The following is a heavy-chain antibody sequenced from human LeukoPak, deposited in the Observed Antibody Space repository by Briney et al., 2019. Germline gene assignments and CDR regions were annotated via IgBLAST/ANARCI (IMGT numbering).Heavy chain of an antibody. CDR3: ARDAGAATGTTETDY. CDR1: GFTFINYG. V-gene: IGHV3-30*03. CDR2: ISYDGSNK. Sequence: GGSLRLSCAASGFTFINYGMHWVRQAPGKGLEWVALISYDGSNKYYADSVKGRFTISRDNSKKTLLLQTNSLRAEDTAMYYCARDAGAATGTTETDYWGQGTLVPVSS. J-gene: IGHJ4*02. D-gene: IGHD1-1*01.